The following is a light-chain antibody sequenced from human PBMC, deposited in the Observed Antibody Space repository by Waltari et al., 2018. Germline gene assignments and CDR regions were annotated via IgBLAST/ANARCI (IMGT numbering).Light chain of an antibody. CDR3: SSYTSSSTWV. Sequence: QSALTQPASVSGSPGQSITISCTGTSSDVGGYNYVSWYQQHPGKAPKLMIYDVSNRPSGVYNRFYGSKSGNTASLTISGLQAEDEADYYCSSYTSSSTWVFGGGTKLTVL. V-gene: IGLV2-14*03. J-gene: IGLJ3*02. CDR2: DVS. CDR1: SSDVGGYNY.